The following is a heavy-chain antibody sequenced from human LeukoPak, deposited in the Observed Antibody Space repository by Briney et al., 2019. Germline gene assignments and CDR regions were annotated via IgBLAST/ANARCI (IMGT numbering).Heavy chain of an antibody. CDR1: GFTFRNYA. J-gene: IGHJ3*02. V-gene: IGHV3-23*01. Sequence: PGGSLRLSCAASGFTFRNYAMNWVRQAPGKGLEWVSGISVSGGSTYYADSVKGRFTISRDNSKNTLYLQTNSLRAVDTAVYYCAKDTGSSGYYYISDGFDIWGQGTMVTVSS. CDR3: AKDTGSSGYYYISDGFDI. CDR2: ISVSGGST. D-gene: IGHD3-22*01.